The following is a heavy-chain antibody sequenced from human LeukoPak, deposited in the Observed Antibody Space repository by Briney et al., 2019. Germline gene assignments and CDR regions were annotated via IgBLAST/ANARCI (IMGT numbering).Heavy chain of an antibody. CDR1: GYGFTSYW. Sequence: GESLKISCKGSGYGFTSYWIGWVRQMPGKGLEWMGIIYPGDSDTRYSPSFQGQVTISADKSISTAYLQWSSLKASDTAMYYCARSRRVSSGWYYFDYWGQGTLVTVSS. CDR3: ARSRRVSSGWYYFDY. J-gene: IGHJ4*02. CDR2: IYPGDSDT. V-gene: IGHV5-51*01. D-gene: IGHD6-19*01.